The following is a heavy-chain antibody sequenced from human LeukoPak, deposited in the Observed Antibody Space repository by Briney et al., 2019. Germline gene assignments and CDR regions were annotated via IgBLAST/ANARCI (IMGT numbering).Heavy chain of an antibody. CDR3: ARGGYDILTGYHPFDY. CDR1: GYTFTSYG. V-gene: IGHV1-18*04. CDR2: ISAYNGNT. Sequence: ASVKVSCKASGYTFTSYGISWVRQAPGQGLEWMGWISAYNGNTNYAQKLQGRVTMTTDTSTSTAYMELRSLRSDDTAVCYCARGGYDILTGYHPFDYWGQGTLVTVSS. D-gene: IGHD3-9*01. J-gene: IGHJ4*02.